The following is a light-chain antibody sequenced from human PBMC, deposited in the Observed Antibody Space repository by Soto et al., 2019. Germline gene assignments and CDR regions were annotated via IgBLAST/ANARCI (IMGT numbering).Light chain of an antibody. CDR1: QSVSSY. CDR2: DAY. Sequence: EIVLTQSPATLSLSPGERATLSCRASQSVSSYLAWYQQKPGQAPRLLIYDAYNRATGIQARFSGSGSGTDFTLTISSLEPEDFAVYYCQQRSNWAITFGQGTRLEIK. V-gene: IGKV3-11*01. J-gene: IGKJ5*01. CDR3: QQRSNWAIT.